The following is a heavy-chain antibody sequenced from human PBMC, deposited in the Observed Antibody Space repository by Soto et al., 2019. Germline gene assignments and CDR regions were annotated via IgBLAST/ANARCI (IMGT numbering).Heavy chain of an antibody. CDR1: GYTFTSYG. J-gene: IGHJ4*02. Sequence: ASVKVSCKASGYTFTSYGISWVRQAPGQGLEWMGWISAYNGNTNYAQKLQGRVTMTTDTSTSTAYMELRSLRSDDTAVYYCARSDYYDSSGYYFFDYWGQGTLVTVSS. CDR2: ISAYNGNT. CDR3: ARSDYYDSSGYYFFDY. D-gene: IGHD3-22*01. V-gene: IGHV1-18*01.